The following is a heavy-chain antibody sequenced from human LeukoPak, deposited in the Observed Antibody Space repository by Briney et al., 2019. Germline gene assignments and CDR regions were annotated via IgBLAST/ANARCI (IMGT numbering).Heavy chain of an antibody. CDR1: GGSFSGYY. V-gene: IGHV4-34*01. CDR3: ARRLGRKFGERFYYYHYMDV. D-gene: IGHD3-10*01. J-gene: IGHJ6*03. Sequence: SETLSLTCAAYGGSFSGYYWSWIRQPPGKGLEWIGEMNHSGSTNYNPSLKSRVTISVDTSKNQFSLKLSSVTAADTAVYYCARRLGRKFGERFYYYHYMDVWGKGTTVTISS. CDR2: MNHSGST.